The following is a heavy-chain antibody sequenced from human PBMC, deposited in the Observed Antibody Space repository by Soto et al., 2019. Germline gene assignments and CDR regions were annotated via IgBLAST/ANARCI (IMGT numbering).Heavy chain of an antibody. CDR2: VYYSGST. J-gene: IGHJ4*02. Sequence: SETLSLTCNVSGGSVSRVSYYWSWIRQSPGKGLEWIGYVYYSGSTNYNPSLKSRVTISVDTSKNQFSLKLRSVTAADTAVYYCAASISIFGVVPFWGQGALVTVSS. D-gene: IGHD3-3*01. CDR1: GGSVSRVSYY. V-gene: IGHV4-61*01. CDR3: AASISIFGVVPF.